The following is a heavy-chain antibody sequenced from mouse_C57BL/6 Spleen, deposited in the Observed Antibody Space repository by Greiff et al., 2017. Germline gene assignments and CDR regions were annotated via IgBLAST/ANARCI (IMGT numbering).Heavy chain of an antibody. D-gene: IGHD1-1*01. CDR2: IYPSDSET. J-gene: IGHJ2*01. Sequence: QVQLQQPGAELVRPGSSVKLSCKASGYTFTSYWMDWVKQRPGQGLEWIGNIYPSDSETHYNQKFKDKATLTVDKSSSTAYMQLSSLTSEDSAVYYCARGDYYGSSQILDYWGQGTTLTVSS. V-gene: IGHV1-61*01. CDR1: GYTFTSYW. CDR3: ARGDYYGSSQILDY.